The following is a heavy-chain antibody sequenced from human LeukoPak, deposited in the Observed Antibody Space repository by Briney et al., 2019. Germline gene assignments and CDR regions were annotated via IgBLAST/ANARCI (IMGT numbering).Heavy chain of an antibody. V-gene: IGHV4-34*01. D-gene: IGHD3-3*01. CDR1: GGSFSGYY. J-gene: IGHJ6*02. CDR3: ARGRAYFWSGYPNYYYYGMDV. CDR2: INHSGST. Sequence: SETLSLTCAVYGGSFSGYYWSWLHLPPGKGLEWIGEINHSGSTNYNPSLKSRVTISVDTSKNQFSLKLSSVTAADTAVYYCARGRAYFWSGYPNYYYYGMDVWGQGTTVTVSS.